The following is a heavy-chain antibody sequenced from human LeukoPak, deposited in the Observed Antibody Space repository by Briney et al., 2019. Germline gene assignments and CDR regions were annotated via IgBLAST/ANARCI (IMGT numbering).Heavy chain of an antibody. CDR1: GGTFSSYA. CDR3: ARHYWNYDQSWFDP. Sequence: GASVKVSCTASGGTFSSYAISWVRQAPGQGLEWMGGIIPIFGTANYAQKFQGRVTITTDESTSTAYMELSSLRSEDTAVYYCARHYWNYDQSWFDPWGQGTLVTVSS. CDR2: IIPIFGTA. J-gene: IGHJ5*02. V-gene: IGHV1-69*05. D-gene: IGHD1-7*01.